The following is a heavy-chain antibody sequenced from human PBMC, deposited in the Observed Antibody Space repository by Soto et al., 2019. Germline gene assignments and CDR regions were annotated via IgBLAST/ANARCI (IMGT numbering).Heavy chain of an antibody. V-gene: IGHV4-39*01. J-gene: IGHJ4*02. CDR3: ARHRWGSGSYSGLLDF. CDR1: GGSISTSSYF. D-gene: IGHD3-10*01. Sequence: SETLSLTCSVSGGSISTSSYFWGWIRQPPGKGLGWVGAVHYSGSANYRSSLQSRVTISVDTSQNQFSLRLRSVTAADTAVYYCARHRWGSGSYSGLLDFWGQGALVTVSS. CDR2: VHYSGSA.